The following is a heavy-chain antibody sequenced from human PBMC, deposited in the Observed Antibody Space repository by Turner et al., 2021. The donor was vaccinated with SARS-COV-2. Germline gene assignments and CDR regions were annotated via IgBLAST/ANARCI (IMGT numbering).Heavy chain of an antibody. Sequence: QLLVQESGPALVKPLETLSLPCTVSAVSITSNSHYWGWVRQPPGKGLEWIGITYYPGCSYYNPSLRGRFTISVDPSQNQFSLILRSVTAADTAVYYCVTSVRRSGYFQRWGQGSLVSVSS. J-gene: IGHJ1*01. V-gene: IGHV4-39*01. CDR1: AVSITSNSHY. CDR3: VTSVRRSGYFQR. CDR2: TYYPGCS.